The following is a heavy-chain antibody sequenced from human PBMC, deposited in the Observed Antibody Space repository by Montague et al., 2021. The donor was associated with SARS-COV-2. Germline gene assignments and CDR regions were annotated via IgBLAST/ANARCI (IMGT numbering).Heavy chain of an antibody. D-gene: IGHD3-3*01. CDR2: INHSGST. CDR3: ARGADYDFWSGFLRYKWFDP. V-gene: IGHV4-34*01. J-gene: IGHJ5*02. Sequence: SETLSLTCAVYGGSLSGYYWAWIRQTPAKGLERIGEINHSGSTNYNPSLKSRLTISVDTSKKQFSLKLNSMTAADTAVYYCARGADYDFWSGFLRYKWFDPWRLGTPGTVSS. CDR1: GGSLSGYY.